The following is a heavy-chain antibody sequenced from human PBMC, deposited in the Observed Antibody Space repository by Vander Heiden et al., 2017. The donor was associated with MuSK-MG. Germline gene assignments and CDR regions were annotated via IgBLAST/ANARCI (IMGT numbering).Heavy chain of an antibody. CDR2: IKKKTEGGPS. V-gene: IGHV3-15*02. CDR1: GFTLCNVW. D-gene: IGHD2-15*01. J-gene: IGHJ4*02. Sequence: EVQLVESGGALGKPGGSLRLSCSASGFTLCNVWMNWVGQTPGKGLEWVGRIKKKTEGGPSDYAAVLKGRFTISRDDSKNMVYLQINTVTFEATGVYDCTTSFSGGTCAKCYGHWGQGTRGTVSS. CDR3: TTSFSGGTCAKCYGH.